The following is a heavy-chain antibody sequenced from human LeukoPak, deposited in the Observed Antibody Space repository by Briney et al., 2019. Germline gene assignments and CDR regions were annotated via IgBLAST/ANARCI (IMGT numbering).Heavy chain of an antibody. J-gene: IGHJ4*02. CDR3: ARWRDDYFDY. V-gene: IGHV4-4*07. CDR2: IYTSGST. CDR1: GGSISSYY. Sequence: SDTLSLTCTVSGGSISSYYWSWIRQPAGKGLEWIGRIYTSGSTNFSPSLKSRVTMSVDTSKNQFSLKLSSVTAADTAVYYCARWRDDYFDYWGQGTLVTVSS.